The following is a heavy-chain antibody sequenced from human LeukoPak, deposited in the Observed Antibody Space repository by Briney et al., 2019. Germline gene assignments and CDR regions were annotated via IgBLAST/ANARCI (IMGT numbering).Heavy chain of an antibody. J-gene: IGHJ5*02. Sequence: SETLSLTCTVSGGSISSGDYYWSWIRQPPGKGLEWIGYIYYSGSTNYNPSLKSRVTISVDTSKNQFSLKLSSVTAADTAVYYCARAVGSWYDHWGQGTLVTVSS. CDR1: GGSISSGDYY. V-gene: IGHV4-61*08. D-gene: IGHD2-15*01. CDR2: IYYSGST. CDR3: ARAVGSWYDH.